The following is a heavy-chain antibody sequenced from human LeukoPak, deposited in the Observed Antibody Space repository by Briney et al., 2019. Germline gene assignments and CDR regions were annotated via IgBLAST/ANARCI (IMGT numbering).Heavy chain of an antibody. CDR2: IKEDGSEK. D-gene: IGHD5-18*01. CDR3: ARSTTLQLWNDY. CDR1: GFTFSSYW. J-gene: IGHJ4*02. Sequence: GGSLRLSCAASGFTFSSYWMSWVRQAPGKGLEWGANIKEDGSEKYYVDSAKGRFTISRDNAKNSLYLQMNSLRAEDTAVYYCARSTTLQLWNDYWGQGTLVTVSS. V-gene: IGHV3-7*01.